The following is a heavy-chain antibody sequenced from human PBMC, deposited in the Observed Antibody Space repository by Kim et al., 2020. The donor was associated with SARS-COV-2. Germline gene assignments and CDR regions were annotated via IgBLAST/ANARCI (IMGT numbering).Heavy chain of an antibody. Sequence: PSLKSRVTISVDKSKKQFSLKLSSVTAADTAVYYCSSCYTYYYAMDIWGQGTTVTVSS. J-gene: IGHJ6*02. V-gene: IGHV4-34*01. D-gene: IGHD2-2*02. CDR3: SSCYTYYYAMDI.